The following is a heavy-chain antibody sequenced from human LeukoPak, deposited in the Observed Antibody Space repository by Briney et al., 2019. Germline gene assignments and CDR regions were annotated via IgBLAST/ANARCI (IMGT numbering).Heavy chain of an antibody. CDR1: GDSINSGSYY. CDR2: IYSSGDT. D-gene: IGHD4-17*01. V-gene: IGHV4-61*02. Sequence: PPETLSLTCTVSGDSINSGSYYWSWIRQPAGKGLEWIGRIYSSGDTNYNPSLKSRVTISVDTSKNQFSLKLNSVTAADTAVYYCARVGSGDYGDYFDYWGQGTLVTVSS. J-gene: IGHJ4*02. CDR3: ARVGSGDYGDYFDY.